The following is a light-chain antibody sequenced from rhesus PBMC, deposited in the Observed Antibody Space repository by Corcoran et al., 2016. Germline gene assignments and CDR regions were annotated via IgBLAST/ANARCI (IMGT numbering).Light chain of an antibody. CDR2: GAS. Sequence: DIQVTQSPSSLSASVGDRVTITCRTSENVNTYLHWYQQKPGKPPRLLIYGASTLTSGFPSRFSGSGFGTDYTFTISSLQPEDVATYYCQHSYGIPFSFGPGTQLDIK. J-gene: IGKJ3*01. V-gene: IGKV1-74*01. CDR1: ENVNTY. CDR3: QHSYGIPFS.